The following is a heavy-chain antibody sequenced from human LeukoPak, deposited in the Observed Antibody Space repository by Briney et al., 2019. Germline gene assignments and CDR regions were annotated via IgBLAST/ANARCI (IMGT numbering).Heavy chain of an antibody. D-gene: IGHD2-15*01. J-gene: IGHJ4*02. CDR3: ARAGICSGGSCYSRIFDC. CDR2: IYSGGST. Sequence: GGSLRLSCAASEFSVGSNYMTWVRQAPGKGLEWVSLIYSGGSTYYADSVKGRFTISRDNSKNTLYLQMNSLRAEDTAVYYCARAGICSGGSCYSRIFDCWGQGTLVTVSS. CDR1: EFSVGSNY. V-gene: IGHV3-66*01.